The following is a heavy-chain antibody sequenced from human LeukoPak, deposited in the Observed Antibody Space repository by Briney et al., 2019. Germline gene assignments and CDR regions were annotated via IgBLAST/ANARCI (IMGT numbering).Heavy chain of an antibody. Sequence: SETLSLTCAVYGGSFSGYYWSWIRQPPGKGLEWIGEINHSGSTNYNPSLKSRVTISVDTSKNQFSLKLSSVTAADTAVYYCASIRDDHDAFDIWGQGTMVTVSS. CDR1: GGSFSGYY. CDR3: ASIRDDHDAFDI. CDR2: INHSGST. V-gene: IGHV4-34*01. J-gene: IGHJ3*02. D-gene: IGHD2-2*02.